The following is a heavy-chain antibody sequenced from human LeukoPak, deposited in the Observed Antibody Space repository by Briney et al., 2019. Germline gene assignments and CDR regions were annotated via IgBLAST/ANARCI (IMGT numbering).Heavy chain of an antibody. CDR1: GFSFSRYW. V-gene: IGHV3-7*01. J-gene: IGHJ4*02. D-gene: IGHD2-2*01. Sequence: GGSLRLSWAASGFSFSRYWMSWVGQAPGKGLDWVANIKPDGSEKYYVDSVRGRFTLSRDNAKNSLYLQMNSLRAEDTAVYYCLRDTGCRTTNCYSYFDYWGQGTLVTVSS. CDR3: LRDTGCRTTNCYSYFDY. CDR2: IKPDGSEK.